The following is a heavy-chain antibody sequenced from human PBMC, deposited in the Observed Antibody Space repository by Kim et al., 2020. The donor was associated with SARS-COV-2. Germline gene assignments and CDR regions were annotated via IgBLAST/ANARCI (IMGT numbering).Heavy chain of an antibody. CDR2: ISVSGTT. J-gene: IGHJ4*02. V-gene: IGHV3-23*01. CDR1: GFTFSSYA. Sequence: GGSLRLSCATSGFTFSSYAMSWVRQAPGKGLEWVSYISVSGTTYYIDSVNGRFTISRDNSKNTQYLQMNSLRAEVKAVYYCAKNRGPTWNYYFDYWGQG. CDR3: AKNRGPTWNYYFDY. D-gene: IGHD1-1*01.